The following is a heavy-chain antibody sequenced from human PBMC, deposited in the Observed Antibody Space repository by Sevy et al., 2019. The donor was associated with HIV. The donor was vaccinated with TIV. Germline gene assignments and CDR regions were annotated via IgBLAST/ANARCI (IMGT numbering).Heavy chain of an antibody. J-gene: IGHJ6*02. CDR2: INPSGVSA. Sequence: ASVKVSCKASGYTFTSNYMHWVRQAPRQGLEWMGIINPSGVSASYAQKFQGRVTVTRDTSTSTVYMELSSLRSEDTAVYYCARDRAAAGKKYYYYGMDVWGQGTTVTVSS. D-gene: IGHD6-13*01. CDR3: ARDRAAAGKKYYYYGMDV. V-gene: IGHV1-46*01. CDR1: GYTFTSNY.